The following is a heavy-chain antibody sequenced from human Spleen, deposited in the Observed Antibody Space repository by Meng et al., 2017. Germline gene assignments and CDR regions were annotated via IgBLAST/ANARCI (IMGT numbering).Heavy chain of an antibody. CDR1: GVSFTNFI. V-gene: IGHV1-69*02. CDR3: ATARYYSESAGYYDYFDS. J-gene: IGHJ4*02. D-gene: IGHD3-22*01. Sequence: SVKVSCKASGVSFTNFIINWVRQAPGQGLEWVGRITPLLGITNYAQRFRGRVTITADRTTSTAYMELISLKSEDTAVYFCATARYYSESAGYYDYFDSWGQGTLVTVSS. CDR2: ITPLLGIT.